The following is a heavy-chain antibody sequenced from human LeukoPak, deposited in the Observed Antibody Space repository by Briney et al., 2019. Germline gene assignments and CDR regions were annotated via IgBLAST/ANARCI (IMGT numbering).Heavy chain of an antibody. CDR2: ISGGGGDT. CDR3: ARVRTIIAVAGTDY. CDR1: GFTFSSYA. D-gene: IGHD6-19*01. V-gene: IGHV3-23*01. J-gene: IGHJ4*02. Sequence: QPGGSLRLSCAASGFTFSSYAMRWVRQAPGKGLEWISTISGGGGDTYYADSVKGCFTVSRDNSKGTLYLQMNSLRAEDTAIYYCARVRTIIAVAGTDYWGLGTRVTVSS.